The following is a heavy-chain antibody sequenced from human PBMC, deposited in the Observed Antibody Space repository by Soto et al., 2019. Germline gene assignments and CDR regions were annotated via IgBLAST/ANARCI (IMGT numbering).Heavy chain of an antibody. CDR3: AREIHLGSGWGDIDI. CDR2: INEDGSKK. CDR1: GFTVSAKW. V-gene: IGHV3-7*03. J-gene: IGHJ4*02. D-gene: IGHD6-19*01. Sequence: DVQLVESGGALVQPGGSLGLSCAVSGFTVSAKWMSWVRQAPGKGLEWLANINEDGSKKFYVDSVKGRFTISKDNAKNSLALQLGSLRADGTAVYYCAREIHLGSGWGDIDIWGRGTMVTVSS.